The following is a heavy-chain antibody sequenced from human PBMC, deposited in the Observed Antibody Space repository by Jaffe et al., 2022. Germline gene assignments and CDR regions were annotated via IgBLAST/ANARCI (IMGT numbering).Heavy chain of an antibody. J-gene: IGHJ4*02. CDR1: GFIFSSYA. CDR3: ASLPDIAAAGTWNYFDY. Sequence: EVQLLESGGDLVQPGGSLRLSCAASGFIFSSYAMSWVRQAPGKGLEWVSGISGSGGSTYYADSVKGRFTISRDNSKNTLYLQMHGLRAEDTAVYYCASLPDIAAAGTWNYFDYWGQGTLVTVSS. CDR2: ISGSGGST. V-gene: IGHV3-23*01. D-gene: IGHD6-13*01.